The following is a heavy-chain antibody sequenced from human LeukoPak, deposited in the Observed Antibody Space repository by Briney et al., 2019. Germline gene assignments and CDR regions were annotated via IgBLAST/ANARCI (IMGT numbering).Heavy chain of an antibody. CDR1: GFTFSSYG. CDR2: IRYDGSNK. Sequence: GGSLRLSCAASGFTFSSYGMHWVRQAPGKGLEWVAFIRYDGSNKYYADSVKGRFTISRDNSKNTLYLQMNSLRAEGTAVYYRAKDLIASSGWSGEYYYGMDVWGQGTTVTVSS. D-gene: IGHD6-19*01. CDR3: AKDLIASSGWSGEYYYGMDV. J-gene: IGHJ6*02. V-gene: IGHV3-30*02.